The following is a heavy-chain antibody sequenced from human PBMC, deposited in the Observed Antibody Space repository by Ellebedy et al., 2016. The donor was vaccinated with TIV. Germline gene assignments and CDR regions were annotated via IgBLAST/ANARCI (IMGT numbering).Heavy chain of an antibody. J-gene: IGHJ4*01. CDR1: GLSTYN. Sequence: GGSLRLSCAASGLSTYNINWVRQAPGKGLEWVSCISASGATWYAASVKGRFTISRENAKESVSLQMDSLRADDTAVYYCARYPQTGDEGNWGHGTLVTVSS. V-gene: IGHV3-48*03. D-gene: IGHD7-27*01. CDR2: ISASGAT. CDR3: ARYPQTGDEGN.